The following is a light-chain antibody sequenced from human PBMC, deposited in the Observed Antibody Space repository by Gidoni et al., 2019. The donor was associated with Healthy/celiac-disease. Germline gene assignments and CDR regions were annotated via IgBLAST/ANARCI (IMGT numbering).Light chain of an antibody. J-gene: IGKJ5*01. CDR3: QQRSNWSLSIT. CDR1: QSVSSY. Sequence: EIVLTQSPATLSLYPGERATLSCRASQSVSSYLAWYQQKPGQAPRLLIYDASHRATGIPARFMCSGSGTDFTLTISSLEPEYFAVYYCQQRSNWSLSITFGQGTRLEIK. CDR2: DAS. V-gene: IGKV3-11*01.